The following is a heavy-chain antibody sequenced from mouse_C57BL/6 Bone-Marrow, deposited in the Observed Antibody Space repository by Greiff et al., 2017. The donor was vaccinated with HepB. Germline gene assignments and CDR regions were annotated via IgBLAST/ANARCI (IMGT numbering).Heavy chain of an antibody. CDR3: ARYASYSPFAY. CDR2: IYPRSGNT. Sequence: QVQLKESGAELARPGASVKLSCKASGYTFTSYGISWVKQRTGQGLEWIGEIYPRSGNTYYNEKFKGKATLTADKSSSTAYMELRSLTSEDSAVYVCARYASYSPFAYWGQGTLVTVSA. V-gene: IGHV1-81*01. CDR1: GYTFTSYG. J-gene: IGHJ3*01. D-gene: IGHD6-1*01.